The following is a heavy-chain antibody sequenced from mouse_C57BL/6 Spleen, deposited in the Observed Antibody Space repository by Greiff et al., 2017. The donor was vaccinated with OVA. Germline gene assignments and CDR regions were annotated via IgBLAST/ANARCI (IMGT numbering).Heavy chain of an antibody. Sequence: VQLQQSGAELVRPGASVTLSCKASGYTFTDYEMHWVKQTPVHGLEWIGAIDPETGGTAYNQKFKGKAILTADKSSSTAYMELRSLTSEDSAVYYCTRYRNYYAMDYWGQGTSVTVSS. CDR2: IDPETGGT. CDR3: TRYRNYYAMDY. J-gene: IGHJ4*01. CDR1: GYTFTDYE. V-gene: IGHV1-15*01.